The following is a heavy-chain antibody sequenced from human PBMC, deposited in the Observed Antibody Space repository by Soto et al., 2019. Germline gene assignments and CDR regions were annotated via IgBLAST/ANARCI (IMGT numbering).Heavy chain of an antibody. CDR1: GFTFSSYS. V-gene: IGHV3-48*02. CDR3: AASTYSRGWTIDYFYGMDV. Sequence: GGSLRLSCAASGFTFSSYSMNWVRQAPGKGLEWVSYISGSSTIYYADSVKGRFTISRDNAKNSLFLQMNSLRDEDTAVYYRAASTYSRGWTIDYFYGMDVWGQGTTVTVSS. D-gene: IGHD6-19*01. CDR2: ISGSSTI. J-gene: IGHJ6*02.